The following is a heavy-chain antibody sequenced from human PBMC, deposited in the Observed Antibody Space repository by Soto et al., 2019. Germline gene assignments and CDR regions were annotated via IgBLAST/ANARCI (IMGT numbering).Heavy chain of an antibody. J-gene: IGHJ5*02. CDR1: GAALNRGNYY. V-gene: IGHV4-31*03. D-gene: IGHD2-21*01. CDR2: IYVTGAV. Sequence: SETLSLTCSVSGAALNRGNYYWSWIRQVPGKGLEWIGHIYVTGAVDYNPSLRDRITISQDTSERQFSLNLRLVTAADTAVYYCARLRIATNNYKWFDPWGQRTPVTVSA. CDR3: ARLRIATNNYKWFDP.